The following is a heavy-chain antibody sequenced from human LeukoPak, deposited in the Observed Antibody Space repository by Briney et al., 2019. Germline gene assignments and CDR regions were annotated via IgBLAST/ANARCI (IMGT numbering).Heavy chain of an antibody. J-gene: IGHJ4*02. D-gene: IGHD3-22*01. Sequence: ASVKVSCKVSGYTLTELSMHWVRQAPGKGLEWMGGFDPEDGETIYAQKFQGRVTMTEDTSTDTAYMELRSLRSDDTAMYYCARDLYHDSSGYSYYFDYWGQGTLVTVSS. CDR3: ARDLYHDSSGYSYYFDY. CDR2: FDPEDGET. V-gene: IGHV1-24*01. CDR1: GYTLTELS.